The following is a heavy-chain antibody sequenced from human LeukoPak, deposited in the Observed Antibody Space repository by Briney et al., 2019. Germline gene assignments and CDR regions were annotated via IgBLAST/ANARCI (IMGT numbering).Heavy chain of an antibody. V-gene: IGHV4-59*08. CDR2: IYYSGST. Sequence: SETLSLTCTVSGGSISGYYWSWIRQPPGKGPEWIGYIYYSGSTNYNPSLKSRVTISVDTSKNQFSLEMNSVTAADTAVYYCARLASSGWSHCDYWGQGTLVTVSS. CDR3: ARLASSGWSHCDY. CDR1: GGSISGYY. D-gene: IGHD6-19*01. J-gene: IGHJ4*02.